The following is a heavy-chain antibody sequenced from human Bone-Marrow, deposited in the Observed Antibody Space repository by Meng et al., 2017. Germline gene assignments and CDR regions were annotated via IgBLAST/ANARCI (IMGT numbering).Heavy chain of an antibody. V-gene: IGHV1-3*01. CDR1: GYSFTSYA. CDR2: INAGNGQT. D-gene: IGHD6-13*01. Sequence: QVQLVQSGAEVQKPGASVKLSCEASGYSFTSYAIHWVRQAPGESLEWMGWINAGNGQTKYSERFQGRVAIARDTSANTAYMELSSLTSEDTAVYYCARGGIAAAAYSDHWGQGTLVTVSS. J-gene: IGHJ4*02. CDR3: ARGGIAAAAYSDH.